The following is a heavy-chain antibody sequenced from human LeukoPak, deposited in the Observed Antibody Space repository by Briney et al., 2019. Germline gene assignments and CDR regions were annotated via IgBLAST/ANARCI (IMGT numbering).Heavy chain of an antibody. J-gene: IGHJ6*02. D-gene: IGHD1-1*01. V-gene: IGHV3-74*01. Sequence: GGSLRLSFAASGFPISSFLMHWFLQFPGKGLLWVSRNKGDGTSSSYADSVKGRFTISIDNAKNTSYLQLNSLRVDDTAVYYCMRDWRYYGMDVWGQGTTVTVSS. CDR1: GFPISSFL. CDR2: NKGDGTSS. CDR3: MRDWRYYGMDV.